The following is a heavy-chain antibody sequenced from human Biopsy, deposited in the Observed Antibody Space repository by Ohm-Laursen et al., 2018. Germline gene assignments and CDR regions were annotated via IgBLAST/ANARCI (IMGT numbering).Heavy chain of an antibody. D-gene: IGHD2/OR15-2a*01. V-gene: IGHV1-18*01. CDR2: ISPYNDKT. Sequence: ASVKVSCKSSGYAFTSYDISWVRQAPGQGLEWMGWISPYNDKTSYPPKLQDRVTMTADTSTNTAHMELRSLRSDDTAVYYCARVFCTSTTCYGLLDNWGQGTVVTVSS. CDR3: ARVFCTSTTCYGLLDN. CDR1: GYAFTSYD. J-gene: IGHJ4*02.